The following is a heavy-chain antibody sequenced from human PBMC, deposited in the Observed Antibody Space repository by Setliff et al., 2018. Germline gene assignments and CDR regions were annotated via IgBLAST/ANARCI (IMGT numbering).Heavy chain of an antibody. CDR3: ASPPSYYDSSGYYYLAY. D-gene: IGHD3-22*01. J-gene: IGHJ4*02. CDR2: IYHSGST. V-gene: IGHV4-4*02. Sequence: SETLSLTCAVSGGSISSSNWWSWVRQPPGKGLEWIGEIYHSGSTNYNPSLKSRVTISLDTSKNQFSLRLSSVTAADTAVYYCASPPSYYDSSGYYYLAYWGQGTLVTVSS. CDR1: GGSISSSNW.